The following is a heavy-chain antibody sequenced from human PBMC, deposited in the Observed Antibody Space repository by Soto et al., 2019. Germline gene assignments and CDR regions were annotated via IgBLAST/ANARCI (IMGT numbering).Heavy chain of an antibody. J-gene: IGHJ6*02. CDR3: ARHLRSYDFFQYYYGIDV. CDR2: IYPGDSDT. Sequence: GESLKISCRGSGYNYNLHWISWVRQKTGRGLEWMGIIYPGDSDTRYNPSFQGQVTISVDKSINTAYLQWDSLEASDTATYYCARHLRSYDFFQYYYGIDVWGQGSTVTVSS. V-gene: IGHV5-51*01. CDR1: GYNYNLHW. D-gene: IGHD3-16*01.